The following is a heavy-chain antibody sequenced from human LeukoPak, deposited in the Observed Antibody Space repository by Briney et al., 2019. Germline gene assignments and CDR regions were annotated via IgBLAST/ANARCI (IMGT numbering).Heavy chain of an antibody. J-gene: IGHJ5*02. Sequence: PSETLSLPCPVSGCSISSGCFYWRWIRQPAGKGLEWFGRIYTSGNTNHNPSLKGRVTISVDTSKNQFSLRLSSATAADTDVYYCARDTSDFWSGYFDPWGQGTLVTVSS. CDR1: GCSISSGCFY. CDR3: ARDTSDFWSGYFDP. D-gene: IGHD3-3*01. V-gene: IGHV4-61*02. CDR2: IYTSGNT.